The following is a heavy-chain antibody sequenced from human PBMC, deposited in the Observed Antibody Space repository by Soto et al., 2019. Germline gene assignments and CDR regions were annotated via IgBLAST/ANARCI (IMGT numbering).Heavy chain of an antibody. J-gene: IGHJ4*02. CDR3: ARLSGWYKGGVDE. Sequence: SETLSLTCTVSGGSISSSSYYWGWIRQPPGKGLEWIGSIYYSGSTYYNPSLKSRVTISVDTSKNQFSLKLSSVTAADTAVYYCARLSGWYKGGVDEWGQGTLVTVSS. V-gene: IGHV4-39*01. D-gene: IGHD6-19*01. CDR1: GGSISSSSYY. CDR2: IYYSGST.